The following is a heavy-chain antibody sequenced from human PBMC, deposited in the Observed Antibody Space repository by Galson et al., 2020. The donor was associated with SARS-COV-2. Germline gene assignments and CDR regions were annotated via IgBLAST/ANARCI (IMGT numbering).Heavy chain of an antibody. D-gene: IGHD3-16*02. Sequence: SETLSLSCTVSGGSVSGVSGGSVGRYFWAWVRQPPGKGLEWIGHIYSSGITDYNPSLRSRLTMSMDTSKNQFSLQLTSVTPADTAVYYCVRDFSANFIEHYFGPWGQGLLVTVSS. V-gene: IGHV4-61*01. CDR2: IYSSGIT. CDR3: VRDFSANFIEHYFGP. J-gene: IGHJ5*02. CDR1: GGSVSGVSGGSVGRYF.